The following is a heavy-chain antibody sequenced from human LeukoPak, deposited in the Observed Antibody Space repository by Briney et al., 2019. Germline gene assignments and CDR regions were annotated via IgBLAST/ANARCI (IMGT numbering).Heavy chain of an antibody. Sequence: PSETLSLTCAVYGGSFSGYYWSWIRQPPGKGLEWMGEINHSGSTNYNPSLKSRVTISVDTSRNQFSLKLSSVTAADTAVYYCARGGRGYSYGPFDYWGQGTLVTVSS. CDR3: ARGGRGYSYGPFDY. V-gene: IGHV4-34*01. CDR1: GGSFSGYY. CDR2: INHSGST. J-gene: IGHJ4*02. D-gene: IGHD5-18*01.